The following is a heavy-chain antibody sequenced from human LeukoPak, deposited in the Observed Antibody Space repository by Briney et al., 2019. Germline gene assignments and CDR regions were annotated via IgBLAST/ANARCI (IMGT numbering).Heavy chain of an antibody. CDR3: ARAHGDYNFDY. D-gene: IGHD4-17*01. CDR2: INPNTGGT. V-gene: IGHV1-2*02. CDR1: GYTFTGYY. Sequence: ASVKVSCKASGYTFTGYYIHWVRQAPGQGLEWMGWINPNTGGTNYAQKFQGRVTMTRDTSITTDYMELSRLRSDDTAVYYCARAHGDYNFDYWGQGTLVTVSS. J-gene: IGHJ4*02.